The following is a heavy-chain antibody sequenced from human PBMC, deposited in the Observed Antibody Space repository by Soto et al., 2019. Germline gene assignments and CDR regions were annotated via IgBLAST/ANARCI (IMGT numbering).Heavy chain of an antibody. CDR2: ISGSGGST. CDR1: GFTFSSYA. V-gene: IGHV3-23*01. J-gene: IGHJ4*02. D-gene: IGHD6-13*01. CDR3: VQGGKSSRWYRVFDY. Sequence: PGGSLRLSCAASGFTFSSYAMSWVRQAPGKGLEWVSGISGSGGSTYYADSVKGRFTISRDNSKNTLYLQMNSLRAEDTAVYYCVQGGKSSRWYRVFDYWGQGTLVNVSS.